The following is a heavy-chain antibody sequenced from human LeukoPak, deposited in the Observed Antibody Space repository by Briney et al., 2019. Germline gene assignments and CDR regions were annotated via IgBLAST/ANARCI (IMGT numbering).Heavy chain of an antibody. D-gene: IGHD3-16*01. CDR1: GFTFDDYA. V-gene: IGHV3-9*01. Sequence: PGRSLRLSCAASGFTFDDYAIHWVRQVPGKGLEWVSGISWNSDSIGYADSVKGRFTISRDNAKNSLYLQMNSLRAEDTALYYCAKVMITFGGVRYGMDVWGQGTTVTVSS. J-gene: IGHJ6*02. CDR3: AKVMITFGGVRYGMDV. CDR2: ISWNSDSI.